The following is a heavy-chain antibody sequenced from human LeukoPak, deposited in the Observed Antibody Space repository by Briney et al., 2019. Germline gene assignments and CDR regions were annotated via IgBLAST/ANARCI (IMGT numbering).Heavy chain of an antibody. Sequence: SETLSLTCSVSGCSTTSYYWNWVRQFPGKRLVWIGYIYHTGTTTYNPSLQSRVAISIDTSTNQISLRLSSVTSADTAIYFCARDRSEWSAEDNWFDPWGQGILVTVSS. CDR1: GCSTTSYY. V-gene: IGHV4-59*12. CDR3: ARDRSEWSAEDNWFDP. D-gene: IGHD2-8*01. CDR2: IYHTGTT. J-gene: IGHJ5*02.